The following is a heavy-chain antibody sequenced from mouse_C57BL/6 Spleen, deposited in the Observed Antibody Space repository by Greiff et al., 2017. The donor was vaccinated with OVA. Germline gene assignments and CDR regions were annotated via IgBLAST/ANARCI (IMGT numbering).Heavy chain of an antibody. CDR2: IDPSDSYT. D-gene: IGHD6-5*01. V-gene: IGHV1-69*01. CDR3: ARGAYGGYFDV. Sequence: VQLQQPGAELVMPGASVKLSCKASGYTFTSYWMHWVKQRPGQGLEWIGEIDPSDSYTNYNQKFKGKSTLTVAKSSSTAYLQLSRMTAEDSEVYDCARGAYGGYFDVWGTGTTVTVSS. CDR1: GYTFTSYW. J-gene: IGHJ1*03.